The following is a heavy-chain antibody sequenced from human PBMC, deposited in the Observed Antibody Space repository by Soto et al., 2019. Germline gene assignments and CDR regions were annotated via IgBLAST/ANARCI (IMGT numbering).Heavy chain of an antibody. CDR3: ARDHYCTNGVCYNY. J-gene: IGHJ4*02. CDR1: GGTFSSYA. CDR2: IIPIFGTA. D-gene: IGHD2-8*01. Sequence: QVQLVQSGAEVKKPGSSVKVSCKASGGTFSSYAISWVRQAPGQGLEWMGGIIPIFGTANYAQQFQGRVTITADESTSTAYMELSSLRSEDTAVYYCARDHYCTNGVCYNYWGQGTLVTVSS. V-gene: IGHV1-69*01.